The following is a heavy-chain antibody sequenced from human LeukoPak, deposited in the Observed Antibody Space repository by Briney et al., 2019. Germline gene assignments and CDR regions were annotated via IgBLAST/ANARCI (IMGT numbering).Heavy chain of an antibody. CDR3: ARQNGFGEEFDY. Sequence: SETLSPTCAVSGYSISSEYYWGWIRQPPGKGLEWIGSIYHSGSTYYNPSLKSRVTMPVDTSKNQFSLKLTSVTAADTAVYYCARQNGFGEEFDYWGQGTLVTVSS. V-gene: IGHV4-38-2*01. J-gene: IGHJ4*02. CDR1: GYSISSEYY. D-gene: IGHD3-3*01. CDR2: IYHSGST.